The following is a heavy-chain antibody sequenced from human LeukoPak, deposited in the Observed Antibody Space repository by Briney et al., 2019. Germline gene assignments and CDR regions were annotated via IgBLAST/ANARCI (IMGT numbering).Heavy chain of an antibody. CDR2: IYYSGST. V-gene: IGHV4-39*01. D-gene: IGHD6-19*01. Sequence: SETLSLTCTVSGGSISSSSYYWGWIRQPPGKGLEWIGSIYYSGSTYYNPSLNSRVTISVNTSKNQFSLKLSSVTAADTAVYYCARRQLEKIAVADWFDPWGQGTLVTVSS. CDR3: ARRQLEKIAVADWFDP. J-gene: IGHJ5*02. CDR1: GGSISSSSYY.